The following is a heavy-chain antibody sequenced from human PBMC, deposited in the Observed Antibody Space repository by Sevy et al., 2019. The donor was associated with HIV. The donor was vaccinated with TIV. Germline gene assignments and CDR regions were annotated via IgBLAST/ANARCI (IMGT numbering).Heavy chain of an antibody. Sequence: SETLSLTCTVSGYSISSGYYWGWIRQPPGKGLGWIGSIYHSGSTYYNPSLKSRVTISVDTSKNQFSLKLSSVTAADTAVYYCARSRPLYGGNSPFFDYWGQGTLVTVSS. CDR3: ARSRPLYGGNSPFFDY. J-gene: IGHJ4*02. CDR2: IYHSGST. D-gene: IGHD2-15*01. CDR1: GYSISSGYY. V-gene: IGHV4-38-2*02.